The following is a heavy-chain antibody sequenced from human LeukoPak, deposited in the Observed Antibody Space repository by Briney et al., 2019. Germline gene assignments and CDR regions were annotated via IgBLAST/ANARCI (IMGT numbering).Heavy chain of an antibody. CDR2: IFHSGST. CDR1: GGSISSHNW. Sequence: PSETLSLTCAASGGSISSHNWWSWVRQPPGKVLEWIAEIFHSGSTNYNPSLKSRITISVDKSKNQFSLRLNSVTAADTAVYYCARGGNYFLSDVWGTGTTVTVSS. V-gene: IGHV4-4*02. J-gene: IGHJ6*04. D-gene: IGHD1-26*01. CDR3: ARGGNYFLSDV.